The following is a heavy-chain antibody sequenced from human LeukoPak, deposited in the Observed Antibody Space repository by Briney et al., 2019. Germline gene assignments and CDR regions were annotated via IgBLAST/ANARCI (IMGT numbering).Heavy chain of an antibody. V-gene: IGHV1-2*02. CDR3: ARGMDAEAFQN. CDR2: TNTHSGET. J-gene: IGHJ1*01. Sequence: ASVKVSCKTSGYRFTAYPLHWVRQAPGQGLEWLGWTNTHSGETNNAQKFQGRVTMTRDTSISVAYMELSSLRSDDMAVYFCARGMDAEAFQNWGQGTLVIVSS. CDR1: GYRFTAYP. D-gene: IGHD2-2*03.